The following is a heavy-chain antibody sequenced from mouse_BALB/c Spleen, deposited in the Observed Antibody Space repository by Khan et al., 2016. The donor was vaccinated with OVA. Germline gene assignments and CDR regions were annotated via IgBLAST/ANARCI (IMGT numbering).Heavy chain of an antibody. CDR3: ARSYFYGYYFDQ. CDR1: GFTFSSFG. CDR2: ISGDSSTI. J-gene: IGHJ2*01. D-gene: IGHD1-1*01. V-gene: IGHV5-17*02. Sequence: EVELVESGGGLVQPGGSRTLSCVASGFTFSSFGMHWVRQAPEKGLEWVAYISGDSSTIYYTATVKGRFTISRDNPKNTLFLQMTSLRSEDMAMYYCARSYFYGYYFDQWGQGTTLTVSS.